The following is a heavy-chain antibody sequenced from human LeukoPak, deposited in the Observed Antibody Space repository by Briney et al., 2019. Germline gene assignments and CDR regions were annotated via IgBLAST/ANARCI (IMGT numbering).Heavy chain of an antibody. D-gene: IGHD3-22*01. CDR3: ARPHYDSSGYYYTLDY. CDR1: GFTFSSYS. CDR2: ISSSSSYI. J-gene: IGHJ4*02. V-gene: IGHV3-21*01. Sequence: GGSLRLSCAASGFTFSSYSMTWVRQAPGKGLEWVSSISSSSSYIYYADSVKGRFTISRDNAKNSLYLQMNSLRAEDTAVYYCARPHYDSSGYYYTLDYWGQGTLVTVSS.